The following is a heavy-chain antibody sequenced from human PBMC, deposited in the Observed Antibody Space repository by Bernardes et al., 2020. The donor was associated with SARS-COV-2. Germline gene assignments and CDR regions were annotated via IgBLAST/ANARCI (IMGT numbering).Heavy chain of an antibody. J-gene: IGHJ4*02. V-gene: IGHV3-7*01. CDR2: MNQDGSEK. Sequence: GGSLRLSCAASGFTLSSYWMSWVRQAPGKGLEWVANMNQDGSEKYYVDSVKGRFTISRDNAKNSLYLQMNSLRVEDTAVYYCVRDRYYGSGSPWCDYWGQGTLVTVSS. D-gene: IGHD3-10*01. CDR3: VRDRYYGSGSPWCDY. CDR1: GFTLSSYW.